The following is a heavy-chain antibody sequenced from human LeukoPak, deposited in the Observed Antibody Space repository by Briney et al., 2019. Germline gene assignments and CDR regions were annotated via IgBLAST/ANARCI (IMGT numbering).Heavy chain of an antibody. Sequence: GASVKVSCKAPEYTFTSSDINWVRQASGQGLEWMGWISPYSGDTGYAQKFQGRVTITRNTSISTAYMELSSLRSEDTAVYYCARDHNYYDSSGYYYGDAFDIWGQGTMVTVSS. J-gene: IGHJ3*02. V-gene: IGHV1-8*03. D-gene: IGHD3-22*01. CDR2: ISPYSGDT. CDR3: ARDHNYYDSSGYYYGDAFDI. CDR1: EYTFTSSD.